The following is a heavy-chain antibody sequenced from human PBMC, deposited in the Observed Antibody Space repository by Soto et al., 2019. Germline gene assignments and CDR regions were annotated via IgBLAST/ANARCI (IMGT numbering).Heavy chain of an antibody. Sequence: QVQLVQSGAEVKKPGSSVKVSCKASGGTFSSYTISWVRQAPGQGLEWMGRIIPILGIANYAQKFQGRVTITADKSTSKAYMELSSMRSEDTAVYYCARGLVYDILTGIDYWGQGTLVTVSS. CDR2: IIPILGIA. J-gene: IGHJ4*02. CDR3: ARGLVYDILTGIDY. V-gene: IGHV1-69*02. D-gene: IGHD3-9*01. CDR1: GGTFSSYT.